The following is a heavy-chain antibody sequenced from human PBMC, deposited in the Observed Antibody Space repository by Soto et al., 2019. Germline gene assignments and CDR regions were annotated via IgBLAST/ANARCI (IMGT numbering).Heavy chain of an antibody. D-gene: IGHD2-8*02. CDR2: ISGSGGST. V-gene: IGHV3-23*01. J-gene: IGHJ5*02. CDR1: GFTFSSYA. CDR3: AKVLARGTNGFDP. Sequence: QPGGSLRLSCAASGFTFSSYAMSWVRQAPGKGLEWVSAISGSGGSTYYADSVKGRVTISRDKSKNTLYLQMNSLRAEDTAVYYCAKVLARGTNGFDPWGQGTLVTVSS.